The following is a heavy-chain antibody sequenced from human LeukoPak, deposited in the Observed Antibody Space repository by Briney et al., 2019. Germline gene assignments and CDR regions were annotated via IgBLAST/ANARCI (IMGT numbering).Heavy chain of an antibody. CDR3: ARDQYCSSTSCYLYYYNYYGMDV. Sequence: GGSLRLSCAASGFTFSSYGMHWVRQAPGKGLEWVAVIWYDGSNKYYADSVKGRFTISRDNSKNTLYLQMNSLRAEDTAVYYCARDQYCSSTSCYLYYYNYYGMDVWGQGTTVTVSS. CDR2: IWYDGSNK. V-gene: IGHV3-33*01. J-gene: IGHJ6*02. CDR1: GFTFSSYG. D-gene: IGHD2-2*01.